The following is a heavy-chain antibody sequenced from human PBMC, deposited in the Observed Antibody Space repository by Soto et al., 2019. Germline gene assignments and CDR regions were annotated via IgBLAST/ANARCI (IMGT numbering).Heavy chain of an antibody. J-gene: IGHJ4*02. Sequence: ASVKVSCKASGYTFTSYGISWVRQAPGQGLEWMGWISAYNGNTKYSQKFQGRVTITRDTSASTAYMELSSLRSEDTAVYYCARILEYCSGDSCDYWGQGTLVTVSS. CDR3: ARILEYCSGDSCDY. CDR2: ISAYNGNT. CDR1: GYTFTSYG. V-gene: IGHV1-18*01. D-gene: IGHD2-15*01.